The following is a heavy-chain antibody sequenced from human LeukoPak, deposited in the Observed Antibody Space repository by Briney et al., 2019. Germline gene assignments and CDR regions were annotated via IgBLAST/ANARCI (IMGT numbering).Heavy chain of an antibody. CDR1: GFTFSTYE. Sequence: GGCLRLSCTASGFTFSTYEMNWVRQAPGKGLEWVSYIRGSGYPIYYADSVKGRFTISRDNAKNSLYLQMNSLRAEDTAIYYCARVRGLEWLLKHLDSWGQGTLVTVSS. CDR3: ARVRGLEWLLKHLDS. D-gene: IGHD3-3*01. J-gene: IGHJ4*02. CDR2: IRGSGYPI. V-gene: IGHV3-48*03.